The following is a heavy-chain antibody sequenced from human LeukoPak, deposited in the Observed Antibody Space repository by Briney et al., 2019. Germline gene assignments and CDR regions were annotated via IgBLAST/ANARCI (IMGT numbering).Heavy chain of an antibody. CDR1: GGSISSSNW. J-gene: IGHJ3*02. CDR3: ARAYCGGDCYPNDASDI. D-gene: IGHD2-21*02. Sequence: SETLSLTCAVSGGSISSSNWWSWVRQPPGKGLEWIGEIYHSGSTNYNPSLKSRVTISVDTSKNQFSLKLSSVTAADTAVYYCARAYCGGDCYPNDASDIWGQGTMVTVSS. CDR2: IYHSGST. V-gene: IGHV4-4*02.